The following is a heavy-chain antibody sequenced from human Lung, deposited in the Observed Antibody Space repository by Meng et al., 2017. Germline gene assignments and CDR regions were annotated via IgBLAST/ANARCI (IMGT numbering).Heavy chain of an antibody. CDR1: GGSFSDYY. CDR2: INHSGST. Sequence: QVQPQPWGAGLLKSSETLSLTCVVSGGSFSDYYWSWIRQPPGKGLEWIGEINHSGSTNYNPSLESRATISVDTSQNNLSLKLSSVTAADSAVYYCARGPTTMAHDFDYWGQGTLVTVSS. J-gene: IGHJ4*02. D-gene: IGHD4-11*01. CDR3: ARGPTTMAHDFDY. V-gene: IGHV4-34*01.